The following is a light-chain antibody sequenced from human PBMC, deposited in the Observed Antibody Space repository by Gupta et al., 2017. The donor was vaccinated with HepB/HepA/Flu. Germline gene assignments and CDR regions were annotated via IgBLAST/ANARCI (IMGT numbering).Light chain of an antibody. CDR3: NSYSSSNTLVV. CDR1: SSDVGGYEY. J-gene: IGLJ2*01. CDR2: DVS. Sequence: QSALTQPASVSGSPGQSITISCTGSSSDVGGYEYVSWYQQHPGKAPKLIIFDVSDRPSGVSNRFSGSKSGNTASLTISRLLAEDEAHYYCNSYSSSNTLVVFGGVTKLTVL. V-gene: IGLV2-14*03.